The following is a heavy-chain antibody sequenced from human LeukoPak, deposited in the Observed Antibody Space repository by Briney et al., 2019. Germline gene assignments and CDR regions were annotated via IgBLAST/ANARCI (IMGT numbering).Heavy chain of an antibody. Sequence: PSETLSLTCTVSGGSIHNYFWSWIRQPPGKGLEWIGYIYYSVTTNYNPSLKSRVTISVDTSKNQFSLKLSPVTAADTAVYYCARVADGYSYFDYWGQGTLVTVSS. V-gene: IGHV4-59*01. CDR1: GGSIHNYF. J-gene: IGHJ4*02. CDR3: ARVADGYSYFDY. CDR2: IYYSVTT. D-gene: IGHD5-24*01.